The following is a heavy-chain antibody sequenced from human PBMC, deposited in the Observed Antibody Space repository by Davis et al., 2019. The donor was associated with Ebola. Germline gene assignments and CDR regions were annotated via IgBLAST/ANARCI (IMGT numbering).Heavy chain of an antibody. V-gene: IGHV3-23*01. Sequence: PGGSLRLSCAASGFSFSSYAMSWARQVPGKGLEWVSAITSSGGSTYYGDSVKGRFTISRDNSKNTLYLQMNSLRAEDTAVYYCARDRVLWFGELYSDPAFDIWGQGTMVTVSS. D-gene: IGHD3-10*01. J-gene: IGHJ3*02. CDR1: GFSFSSYA. CDR3: ARDRVLWFGELYSDPAFDI. CDR2: ITSSGGST.